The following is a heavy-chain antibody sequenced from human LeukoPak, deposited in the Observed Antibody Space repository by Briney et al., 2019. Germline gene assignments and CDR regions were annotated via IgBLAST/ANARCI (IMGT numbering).Heavy chain of an antibody. CDR3: ASIVGATIPDY. D-gene: IGHD1-26*01. CDR1: GGSISSYS. J-gene: IGHJ4*02. Sequence: SETLSLTCTVSGGSISSYSWSWIRQTPGKGLEWIAYIHDSGSTYNNPSLKSRLSISIDTSKNQFSLKLNSVTAADTAVYYCASIVGATIPDYWGQGTLVTVSS. CDR2: IHDSGST. V-gene: IGHV4-59*12.